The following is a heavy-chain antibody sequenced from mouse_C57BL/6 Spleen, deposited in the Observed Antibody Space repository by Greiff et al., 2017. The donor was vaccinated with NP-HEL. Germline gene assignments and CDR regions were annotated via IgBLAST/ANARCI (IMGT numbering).Heavy chain of an antibody. J-gene: IGHJ3*01. V-gene: IGHV5-4*01. D-gene: IGHD1-1*01. Sequence: EVMLVESGGGLVKPGGSLKLSCAASGFTFSSYAMSWVRQTPEKRLEWVATLSDGGSYTYYPDNVKGRFTISRDNAKNNLYLQMSHLKSEDTAMYYCAREDYYGSSEAYWGQGTLVTVSA. CDR1: GFTFSSYA. CDR3: AREDYYGSSEAY. CDR2: LSDGGSYT.